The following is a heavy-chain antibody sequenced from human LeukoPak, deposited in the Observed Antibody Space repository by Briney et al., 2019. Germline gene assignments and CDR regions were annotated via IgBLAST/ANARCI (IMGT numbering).Heavy chain of an antibody. CDR1: GGSISRGGYY. J-gene: IGHJ4*02. CDR2: IYYSGST. CDR3: ARDGGYNDY. V-gene: IGHV4-31*03. Sequence: SETLSLTCTVSGGSISRGGYYWSWIRQHPGTGLEWIGYIYYSGSTYYNPSLKSRVTISVDTSKNQFSLKLSSVTAADTAVYYCARDGGYNDYWGQGTLVTVSS. D-gene: IGHD5-24*01.